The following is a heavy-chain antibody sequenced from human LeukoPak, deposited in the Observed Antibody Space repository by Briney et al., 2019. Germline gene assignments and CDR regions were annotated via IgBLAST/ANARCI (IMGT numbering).Heavy chain of an antibody. CDR3: AREHPAGNYLRDPYPFDY. J-gene: IGHJ4*02. Sequence: GASVKVSCKASGYTFTDYYLHWVRQAPGQGLEWMGWINPNNGGTHFGQMFQGRVTVTRDTSISTAYMDLSGLRSDDTAVYYRAREHPAGNYLRDPYPFDYWGQGTLVTVSS. CDR2: INPNNGGT. D-gene: IGHD3-10*01. CDR1: GYTFTDYY. V-gene: IGHV1-2*02.